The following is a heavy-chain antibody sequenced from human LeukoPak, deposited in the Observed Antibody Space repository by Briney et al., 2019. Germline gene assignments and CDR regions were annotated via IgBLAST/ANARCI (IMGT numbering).Heavy chain of an antibody. CDR2: LSGSGGST. CDR3: AKEVGGYGSGGSCYTLAYFQH. Sequence: GGSLRLSCAASGFTFNSYAMSWLRQAQGKGLEWVSALSGSGGSTHYADSVKGRFTIYRDNSKNTLYLQMNSLRAEDTAVYYCAKEVGGYGSGGSCYTLAYFQHWGQGTLVTVSS. D-gene: IGHD2-15*01. J-gene: IGHJ1*01. V-gene: IGHV3-23*01. CDR1: GFTFNSYA.